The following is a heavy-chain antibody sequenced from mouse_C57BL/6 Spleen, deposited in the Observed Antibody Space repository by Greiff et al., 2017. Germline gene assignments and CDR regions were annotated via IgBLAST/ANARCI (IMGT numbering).Heavy chain of an antibody. CDR1: GYTFTDYY. J-gene: IGHJ2*01. CDR2: INPNNGGT. V-gene: IGHV1-26*01. Sequence: VQLQQSGPELVKPGASVKISCKASGYTFTDYYMNWVKQSHGKSLEWIGDINPNNGGTSYNQKFKGKATLTVYKSSSTAYMELRSLTSEDSAVYYCARRTYFDYWGQGTTLTVSS. CDR3: ARRTYFDY.